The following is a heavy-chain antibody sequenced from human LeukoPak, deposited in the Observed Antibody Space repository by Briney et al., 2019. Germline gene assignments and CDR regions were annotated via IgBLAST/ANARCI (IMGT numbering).Heavy chain of an antibody. J-gene: IGHJ4*02. Sequence: ASVKVSCKASGYTFTGYYMHWVRQAPGQGLEWMGWINPNSGGTNYAQKFQGRVTMTRDTSISTAYMELSRLRSEDTAVYYCASDGKDIMTVRTHFDYWGQGTLVTVSS. CDR1: GYTFTGYY. CDR2: INPNSGGT. CDR3: ASDGKDIMTVRTHFDY. D-gene: IGHD3-16*01. V-gene: IGHV1-2*02.